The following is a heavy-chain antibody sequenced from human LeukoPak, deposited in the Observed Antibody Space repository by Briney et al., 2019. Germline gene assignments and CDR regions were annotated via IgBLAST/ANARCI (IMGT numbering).Heavy chain of an antibody. CDR3: AANSGYDRSLDY. CDR2: IYTSGST. D-gene: IGHD5-12*01. J-gene: IGHJ4*02. Sequence: SETLSLTCTVSGGSISSYYWSWLRQPAGKGLEWVGRIYTSGSTNYNPSLKRRVTMSVDTSKNQFSLKLSSVTAADTAVYYCAANSGYDRSLDYWGQGTLVTVSS. V-gene: IGHV4-4*07. CDR1: GGSISSYY.